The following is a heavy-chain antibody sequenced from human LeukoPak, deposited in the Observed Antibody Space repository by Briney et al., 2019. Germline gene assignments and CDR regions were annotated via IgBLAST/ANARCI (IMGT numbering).Heavy chain of an antibody. D-gene: IGHD3-10*01. Sequence: GRSLRLSCAASGFTFSSYGMHWVRQAPGKGLEWVAVISYDGSNKYYADSVKGRFTISRDNSKNTLYLQMNSLRAEDTAVYYCAKGLYGSGSYYRPLDAFDIWGQGTMVTLSS. CDR1: GFTFSSYG. CDR3: AKGLYGSGSYYRPLDAFDI. J-gene: IGHJ3*02. V-gene: IGHV3-30*18. CDR2: ISYDGSNK.